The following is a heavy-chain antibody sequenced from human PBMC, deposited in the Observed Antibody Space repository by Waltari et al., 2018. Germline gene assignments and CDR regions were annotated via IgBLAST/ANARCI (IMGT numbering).Heavy chain of an antibody. V-gene: IGHV1-69-2*01. CDR3: STLNWNEVRPFDF. CDR2: VDPENGET. J-gene: IGHJ5*01. Sequence: EVQMVQSGAEVKKPGSSVKISCKTSGYIFTDYYIHWVQPAPGKGLEWVGLVDPENGETLYAETYQDRVTITADTSTVTAYMQLRDLKSDDTAVYYCSTLNWNEVRPFDFWGQGTLVTVSS. CDR1: GYIFTDYY. D-gene: IGHD1-1*01.